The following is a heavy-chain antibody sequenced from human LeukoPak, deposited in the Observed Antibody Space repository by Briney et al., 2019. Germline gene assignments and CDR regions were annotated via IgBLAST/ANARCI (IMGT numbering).Heavy chain of an antibody. Sequence: GGSLRLSCAASGFTFSSYAMSWVRQAPGKGLEWVSAISGSGGSTYYADSVKGRFTISRDNSKNTLYLQMNSLRAEDTAVYYCAREFVDTLTYYYGMDVWGQGTTVTVSS. V-gene: IGHV3-23*01. J-gene: IGHJ6*02. CDR3: AREFVDTLTYYYGMDV. CDR2: ISGSGGST. D-gene: IGHD5-18*01. CDR1: GFTFSSYA.